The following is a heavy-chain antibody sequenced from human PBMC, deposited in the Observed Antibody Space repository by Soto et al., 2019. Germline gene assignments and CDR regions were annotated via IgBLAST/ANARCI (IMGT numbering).Heavy chain of an antibody. V-gene: IGHV2-5*02. Sequence: GPTLVKPTQTLTLTCTFSGFSLSSSGVGVGWIRQPPGKALEGLTFIYWDDDKRYSPSLKSRLTITKDTSKNQVVLTLTNMDPVDTAAYYCARLVVAGITYYVDSWGQGTLLTVSS. D-gene: IGHD2-15*01. CDR3: ARLVVAGITYYVDS. CDR2: IYWDDDK. CDR1: GFSLSSSGVG. J-gene: IGHJ4*02.